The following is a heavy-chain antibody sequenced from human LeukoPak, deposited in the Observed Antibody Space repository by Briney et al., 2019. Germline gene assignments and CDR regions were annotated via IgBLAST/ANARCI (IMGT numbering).Heavy chain of an antibody. D-gene: IGHD3-9*01. CDR1: RGSFSGYY. CDR3: ARGPTIDYDILTGYYYFDY. V-gene: IGHV4-34*01. Sequence: PSETLSLTCAVYRGSFSGYYWTWIRQSPGKGLEWLGEINHSGTTNYNPSLKSRVTISIDTSKNQFSLKLSSVTAADTAVYYCARGPTIDYDILTGYYYFDYWGQGTLVTVSS. J-gene: IGHJ4*02. CDR2: INHSGTT.